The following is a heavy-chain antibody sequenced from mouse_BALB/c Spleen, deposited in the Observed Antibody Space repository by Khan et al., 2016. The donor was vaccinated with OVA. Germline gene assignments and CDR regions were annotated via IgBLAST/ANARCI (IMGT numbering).Heavy chain of an antibody. CDR3: ARIYGGDFDY. J-gene: IGHJ2*01. CDR2: ISYSGNT. D-gene: IGHD1-1*01. CDR1: GYSITSDYA. V-gene: IGHV3-2*02. Sequence: EVQLQESGPGLVKPSQSLSLTCTVTGYSITSDYAWNWIRQFPGNQLEWMGYISYSGNTKYNQSLKSRISITRDTSYNPFFLQLNSVTTEDTATYYCARIYGGDFDYWGQGTTLTVSS.